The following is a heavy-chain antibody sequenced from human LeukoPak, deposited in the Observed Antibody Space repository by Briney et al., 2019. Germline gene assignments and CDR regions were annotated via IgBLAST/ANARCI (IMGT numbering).Heavy chain of an antibody. V-gene: IGHV1-18*01. CDR3: ARWDSSSSLDY. D-gene: IGHD6-6*01. CDR1: GYTFTNYG. Sequence: ASVKVSCKASGYTFTNYGISWVRQAPGQGLEWMGWISAYNGDTKYAQKLQGRVTMTTDTSTSTAYMELRSLRSDDTAVYYCARWDSSSSLDYWGQGTLVTVSS. J-gene: IGHJ4*02. CDR2: ISAYNGDT.